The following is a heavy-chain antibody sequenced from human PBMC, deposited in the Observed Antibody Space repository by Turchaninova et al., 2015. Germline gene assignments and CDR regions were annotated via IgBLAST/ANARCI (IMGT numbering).Heavy chain of an antibody. V-gene: IGHV3-33*01. CDR2: IWYDGSNK. CDR3: ARSVLDYFDY. Sequence: QVQLVACGVGLFSPGSPLGLAGAPPGVPFSSYVRDWGGQGPGKGLEWWEVIWYDGSNKYYADSVKGRFTISRDNSKNTLYLQMNSLRAEDTAVYYCARSVLDYFDYWGQGTLVTVSS. CDR1: GVPFSSYV. J-gene: IGHJ4*02.